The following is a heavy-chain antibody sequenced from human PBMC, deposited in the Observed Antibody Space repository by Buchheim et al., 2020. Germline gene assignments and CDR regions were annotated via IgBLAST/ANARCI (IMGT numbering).Heavy chain of an antibody. V-gene: IGHV1-46*01. CDR2: INPSGCST. Sequence: QVQLVQSGAEVKKPGASVKVSCKASGYTFTRYYMHWVRQAPGQGLEWMGIINPSGCSTNYAQKFQGRVNMTSDTSTRTVYLELSSLRSEDTGVYYCATGDSSGWTNAVGYWGQGT. CDR1: GYTFTRYY. CDR3: ATGDSSGWTNAVGY. J-gene: IGHJ4*02. D-gene: IGHD6-19*01.